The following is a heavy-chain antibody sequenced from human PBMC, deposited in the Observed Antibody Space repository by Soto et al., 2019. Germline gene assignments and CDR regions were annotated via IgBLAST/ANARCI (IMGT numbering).Heavy chain of an antibody. CDR1: GFTFSSYA. Sequence: GGSLRLSCAASGFTFSSYAMSWVRQAPGKGLEWVSLISWDGGSTYYADSVKGRFTISRDDSKNSLYLQMNSLRTEDTALYYCAKDSDSSGYYSYWGQGTLVTVSS. CDR3: AKDSDSSGYYSY. D-gene: IGHD3-22*01. CDR2: ISWDGGST. V-gene: IGHV3-43*01. J-gene: IGHJ4*02.